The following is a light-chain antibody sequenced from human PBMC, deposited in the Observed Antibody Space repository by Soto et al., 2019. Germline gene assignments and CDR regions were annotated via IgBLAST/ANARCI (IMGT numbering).Light chain of an antibody. J-gene: IGKJ1*01. Sequence: EIVMTQSPDTLSLSPWERATLSCRASQSVSSYLAWYQQKPGQAPRLLIYGASSRATGIPDRFSGSGSGTDFTLAISRLEPGDSAVYFCQQCDTSPWTFGQGTKVDIK. CDR1: QSVSSY. CDR2: GAS. CDR3: QQCDTSPWT. V-gene: IGKV3-20*01.